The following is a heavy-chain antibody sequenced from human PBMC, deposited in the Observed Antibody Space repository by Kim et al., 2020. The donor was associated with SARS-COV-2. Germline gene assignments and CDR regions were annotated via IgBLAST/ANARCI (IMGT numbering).Heavy chain of an antibody. CDR3: ARVTLNAFDS. D-gene: IGHD1-1*01. V-gene: IGHV4-31*03. J-gene: IGHJ4*02. CDR1: GGSIRTGGYY. Sequence: SETLSLTCTVSGGSIRTGGYYWSWIRQHPGKGLEWIGNIYHRGSTYYNPSLKSRLTISIDTSKNQFSLNLTSVTAADTAVYYCARVTLNAFDSWGQGTLV. CDR2: IYHRGST.